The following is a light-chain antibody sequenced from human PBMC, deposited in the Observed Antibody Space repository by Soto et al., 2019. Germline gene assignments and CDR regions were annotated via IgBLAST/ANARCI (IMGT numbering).Light chain of an antibody. CDR2: DAS. Sequence: AIQLTQSPSSLSTSLRDRVTITCRASQGISSALAWYQQKPGKAPKLLIYDASSLEGGVPSRFSGSGSGTDFTLTISSLQPEDFATYYCQQFNNYLITFGQGTRLEIK. CDR1: QGISSA. V-gene: IGKV1D-13*01. J-gene: IGKJ5*01. CDR3: QQFNNYLIT.